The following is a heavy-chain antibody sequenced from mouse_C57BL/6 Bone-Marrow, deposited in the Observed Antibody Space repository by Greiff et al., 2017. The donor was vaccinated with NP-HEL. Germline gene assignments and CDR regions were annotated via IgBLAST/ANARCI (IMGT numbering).Heavy chain of an antibody. V-gene: IGHV1-55*01. J-gene: IGHJ4*01. CDR2: IYPGSGST. CDR3: ARDYYGSGGAMDY. CDR1: GYTFTSYW. Sequence: QVQLQQPGAELVKPGASVKMSCKASGYTFTSYWITWVKQRPGQGLEWIGDIYPGSGSTNYNEKFKSKATLTVDTSSSTAHMQLSSLTSEDSAVYYCARDYYGSGGAMDYWGQGTSVTVSS. D-gene: IGHD1-1*01.